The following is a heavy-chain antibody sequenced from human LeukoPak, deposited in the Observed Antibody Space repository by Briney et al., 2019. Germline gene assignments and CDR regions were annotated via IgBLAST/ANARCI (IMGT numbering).Heavy chain of an antibody. CDR3: ARGISSSSGGQVNWFDP. CDR2: IYPGTSDA. D-gene: IGHD6-6*01. V-gene: IGHV5-51*01. J-gene: IGHJ5*02. Sequence: GASLKISCKASGYSFTTYWIRWVRQMPGKGLALMGIIYPGTSDARNSPSFQGQVTLSVDRSITTAYLQWSSLKASDTAMYYCARGISSSSGGQVNWFDPWGQGTLVTVSS. CDR1: GYSFTTYW.